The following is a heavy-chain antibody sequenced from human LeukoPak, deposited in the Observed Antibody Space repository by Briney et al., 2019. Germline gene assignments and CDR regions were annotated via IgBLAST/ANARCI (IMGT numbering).Heavy chain of an antibody. CDR2: IRGGGAGA. Sequence: GGSLRLSCAASGFTFSNFAMAWVRPVPEKGLEWVSFIRGGGAGAHYADSVRGRFTISRDNSKNTLYLEMNSLRADDTAVYYCAKASYSYGNDAFDIWGQGTKVTVSS. J-gene: IGHJ3*02. CDR1: GFTFSNFA. D-gene: IGHD3-16*02. V-gene: IGHV3-23*01. CDR3: AKASYSYGNDAFDI.